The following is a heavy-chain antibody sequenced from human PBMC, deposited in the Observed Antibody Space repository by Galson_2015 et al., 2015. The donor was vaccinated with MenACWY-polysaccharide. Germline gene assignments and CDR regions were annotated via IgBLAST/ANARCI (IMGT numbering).Heavy chain of an antibody. CDR3: AKAAQWGAAAAGSFDH. D-gene: IGHD6-13*01. V-gene: IGHV3-23*01. CDR1: GFGITSYA. Sequence: SLRLSCAASGFGITSYAVNWVRQAPGKGLGWVAVISGSGTDIRYADSVKGRFTISRDTSKSTLYLQMNSLRAEDTAKYYCAKAAQWGAAAAGSFDHWGQGTLVTVSS. CDR2: ISGSGTDI. J-gene: IGHJ4*02.